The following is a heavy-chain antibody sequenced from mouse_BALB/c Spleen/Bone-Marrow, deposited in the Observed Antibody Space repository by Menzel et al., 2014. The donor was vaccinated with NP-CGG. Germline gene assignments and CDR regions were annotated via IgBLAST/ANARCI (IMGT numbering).Heavy chain of an antibody. J-gene: IGHJ3*01. CDR2: IRNKANGYTT. V-gene: IGHV7-3*02. CDR1: GFTFTDNY. Sequence: EVQLVESGEGLVQPGGSLRLSCATSGFTFTDNYMSWVRQPPGKALEWLGFIRNKANGYTTEYSASVKGRFTISRDNSQSILYLQMNTLRAEDSATYYCARDSDWFAYWGQGTLVTVSA. CDR3: ARDSDWFAY.